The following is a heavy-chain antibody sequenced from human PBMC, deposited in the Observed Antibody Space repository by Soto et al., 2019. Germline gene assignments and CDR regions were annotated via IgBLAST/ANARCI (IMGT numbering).Heavy chain of an antibody. CDR2: INAYNGNT. J-gene: IGHJ4*02. D-gene: IGHD4-17*01. Sequence: ASLKVSCKASGYTFTSYGISWVRQAPGQGLEWMGWINAYNGNTNYAQKLQGRVTMTTDTSTSTAYMELRSLRSDDTAVYYCERDPTVVIDYWGQGTLVTVSS. CDR1: GYTFTSYG. V-gene: IGHV1-18*01. CDR3: ERDPTVVIDY.